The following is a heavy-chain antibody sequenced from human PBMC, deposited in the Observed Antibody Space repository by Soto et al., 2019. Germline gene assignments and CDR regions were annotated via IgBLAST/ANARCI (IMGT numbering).Heavy chain of an antibody. Sequence: GGSLRLSCAASGFTFSGFAMSWVRQAPGKGLEWVSVISDSGGSTYYADSVKGRFTISRDNSKSTLYLQMNSLRGDDTAIYYCAKPISGYYAPSDYWGQGTQVTVSS. CDR2: ISDSGGST. D-gene: IGHD3-22*01. V-gene: IGHV3-23*01. CDR3: AKPISGYYAPSDY. J-gene: IGHJ4*02. CDR1: GFTFSGFA.